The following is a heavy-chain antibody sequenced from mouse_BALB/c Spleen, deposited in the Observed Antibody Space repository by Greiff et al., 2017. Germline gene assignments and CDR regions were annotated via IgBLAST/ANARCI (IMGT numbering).Heavy chain of an antibody. J-gene: IGHJ2*01. D-gene: IGHD2-1*01. CDR3: ARAYGNYGFDY. CDR2: ISSGGSYT. V-gene: IGHV5-6*02. CDR1: GFTFSSYG. Sequence: EVKLVESGGDLVKPGGSLKLSCAASGFTFSSYGMSWVRQTPDKRLEWVATISSGGSYTYYPDSVKGRFTISRDNAKNNLYLQMSSLKSEDTAMYYCARAYGNYGFDYWGQGTTLTVSS.